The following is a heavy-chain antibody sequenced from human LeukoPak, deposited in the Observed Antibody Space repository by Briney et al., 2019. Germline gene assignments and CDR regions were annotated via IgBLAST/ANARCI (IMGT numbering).Heavy chain of an antibody. Sequence: GGSLRLSCAASGFTFSSYSMNWVRQAPGKGLEWVSSISSSSSYIYYADSVKGRFTISRDNAKNSLYLQMNSLRAEDTAVYYCARVAGDGYNSHFDYWGQGTLVTVSS. V-gene: IGHV3-21*04. CDR2: ISSSSSYI. D-gene: IGHD5-24*01. CDR1: GFTFSSYS. J-gene: IGHJ4*02. CDR3: ARVAGDGYNSHFDY.